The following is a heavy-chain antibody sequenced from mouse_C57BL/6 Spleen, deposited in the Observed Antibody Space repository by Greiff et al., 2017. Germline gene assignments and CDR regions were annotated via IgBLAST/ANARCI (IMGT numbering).Heavy chain of an antibody. Sequence: EVKLVESGGGLVQPGGSLSLSCAASGFTFTDYYMSWVRQPPGKALEWLGFIRNKANGYTTEYSAYVKGRLTISRDTYTSSLYLRINALRDDESATYDGARPYGNYDLYFDVWGTGTTVTVAS. CDR3: ARPYGNYDLYFDV. J-gene: IGHJ1*03. CDR1: GFTFTDYY. V-gene: IGHV7-3*01. CDR2: IRNKANGYTT. D-gene: IGHD2-1*01.